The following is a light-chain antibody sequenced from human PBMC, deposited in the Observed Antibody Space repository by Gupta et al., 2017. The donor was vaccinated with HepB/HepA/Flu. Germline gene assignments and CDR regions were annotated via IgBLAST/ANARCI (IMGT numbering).Light chain of an antibody. CDR2: GEN. Sequence: SSELTQDPAVSVALGQTIRITCHGDSLRKYYASWYQQKPGQAPVLVIYGENNRPPGIPDRFSGSRSGNTASLTITGAQAEDEADYYCNSRDSSGDHLVFGPGTKVTVL. CDR3: NSRDSSGDHLV. V-gene: IGLV3-19*01. CDR1: SLRKYY. J-gene: IGLJ1*01.